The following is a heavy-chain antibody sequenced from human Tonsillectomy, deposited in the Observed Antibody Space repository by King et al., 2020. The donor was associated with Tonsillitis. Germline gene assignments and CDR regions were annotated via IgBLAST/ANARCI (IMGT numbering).Heavy chain of an antibody. Sequence: VQLVESGGGLVQPGGSLGLSCAASGFTFSSYWMSWVRQAPGKGLEWVANINQDGSEKYYVDSVKGRFTISRDNVKKSLYLQMNSLRAEDTAVYYCASPNDTTNEGDFDYWGQGTLVTVSS. CDR3: ASPNDTTNEGDFDY. V-gene: IGHV3-7*03. D-gene: IGHD3-9*01. CDR1: GFTFSSYW. J-gene: IGHJ4*02. CDR2: INQDGSEK.